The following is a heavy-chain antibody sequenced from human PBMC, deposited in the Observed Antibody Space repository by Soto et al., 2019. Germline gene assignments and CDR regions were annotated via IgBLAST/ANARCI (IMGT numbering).Heavy chain of an antibody. CDR3: ARERSADSTGWFDP. J-gene: IGHJ5*02. CDR1: GYTFTSYD. CDR2: MNPNSGNT. Sequence: QVQLVQSGAEVKKSGASVKVSCKASGYTFTSYDINWVRQATGQGLEWMGWMNPNSGNTGYAQKFQGRVTMTRNTSIGTAYMELSSLRYEDTAVYYCARERSADSTGWFDPWGQGTLVTVSS. V-gene: IGHV1-8*01. D-gene: IGHD6-13*01.